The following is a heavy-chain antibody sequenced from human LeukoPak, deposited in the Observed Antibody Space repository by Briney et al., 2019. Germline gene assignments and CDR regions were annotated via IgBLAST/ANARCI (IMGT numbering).Heavy chain of an antibody. CDR3: GRGPRNMNSYYYLDV. J-gene: IGHJ6*03. CDR2: ISHSGST. V-gene: IGHV4-34*01. Sequence: SETLSLTCGVDGGSFSDYYWSWIRQPPGKGLEWIGEISHSGSTNYNPSLKSRVTISLDTSNNQFSLKLSSVTAADTAVYYCGRGPRNMNSYYYLDVWGKGTTVTVSS. CDR1: GGSFSDYY. D-gene: IGHD1-14*01.